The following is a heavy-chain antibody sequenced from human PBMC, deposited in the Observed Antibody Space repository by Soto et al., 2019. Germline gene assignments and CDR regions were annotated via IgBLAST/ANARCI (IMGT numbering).Heavy chain of an antibody. J-gene: IGHJ4*02. CDR1: GFSFGDYW. V-gene: IGHV3-11*05. Sequence: GGSLRLSCAASGFSFGDYWMSWVRQAPGKGLEWVASISSASSESWDADSVKGRFIISRDNAQNSLLLQMNTLRPEDAAKYYCARVAYWGPGTQVTVSS. CDR2: ISSASSE. CDR3: ARVAY.